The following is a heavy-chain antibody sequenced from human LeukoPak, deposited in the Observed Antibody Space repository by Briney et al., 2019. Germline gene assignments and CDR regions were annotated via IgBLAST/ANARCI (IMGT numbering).Heavy chain of an antibody. CDR2: IWYDGSNK. D-gene: IGHD3-10*01. CDR3: ARCYGSGSYYNGLTFGY. J-gene: IGHJ4*02. V-gene: IGHV3-33*01. Sequence: GGSLRLSCAASGLTFSSYGMHWVRQAPGKGLEWVAVIWYDGSNKYYADSVKGRFTTSRDNSKNTLYLQMNSLRAEDTAVYYCARCYGSGSYYNGLTFGYWGQGTLVTVSS. CDR1: GLTFSSYG.